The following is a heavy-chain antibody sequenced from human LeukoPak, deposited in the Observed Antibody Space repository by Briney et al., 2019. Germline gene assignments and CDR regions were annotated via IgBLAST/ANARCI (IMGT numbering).Heavy chain of an antibody. V-gene: IGHV3-30*18. Sequence: GGSLRLSCAASGFPFSTYGMHWLRQTPGKGLEWVAVISYDGINKYYADSVKGRFTISRDNSKNTLYLQMKNLRVEHTAVYYCAKGLHGGVGYGVDVWGQGTTVSVSS. CDR3: AKGLHGGVGYGVDV. D-gene: IGHD3-16*01. J-gene: IGHJ6*02. CDR2: ISYDGINK. CDR1: GFPFSTYG.